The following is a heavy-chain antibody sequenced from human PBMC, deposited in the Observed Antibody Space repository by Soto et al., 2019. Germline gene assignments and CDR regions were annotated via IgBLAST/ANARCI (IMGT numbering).Heavy chain of an antibody. CDR3: TKAGYCSGGSGHVAFDI. CDR2: ISGSGDNT. D-gene: IGHD2-15*01. J-gene: IGHJ3*02. CDR1: GFPFSNYA. V-gene: IGHV3-23*04. Sequence: EVQLVESGGGLVQPGGSLRLSCADSGFPFSNYAMSWVRQAPGKGLEWVSSISGSGDNTYYADSVKGRFTISRDNSKNTLYLQMNSLRAEDTAVYYCTKAGYCSGGSGHVAFDIWGQGTMVTVSS.